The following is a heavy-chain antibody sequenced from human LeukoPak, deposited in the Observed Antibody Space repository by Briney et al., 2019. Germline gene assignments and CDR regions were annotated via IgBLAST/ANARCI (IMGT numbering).Heavy chain of an antibody. Sequence: PSETLSLTCTVSGGSISSYYWSWIRQPPGKGLEWIGYIYYSGSTNYNPSLKSRVTISVDTSKNQFSLKLSSVTAADTAVYYCARVRLAGTKTSGGYYYGMDVWGQGTTVTVSS. CDR2: IYYSGST. J-gene: IGHJ6*02. V-gene: IGHV4-59*01. D-gene: IGHD6-19*01. CDR1: GGSISSYY. CDR3: ARVRLAGTKTSGGYYYGMDV.